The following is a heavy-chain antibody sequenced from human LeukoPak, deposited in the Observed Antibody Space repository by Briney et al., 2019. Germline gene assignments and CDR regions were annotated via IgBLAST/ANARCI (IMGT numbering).Heavy chain of an antibody. CDR2: ISSSSSYI. J-gene: IGHJ4*02. V-gene: IGHV3-21*01. Sequence: GGSLRLSCAASGFTFSSYSMNWVRQAPGKGLEWVSSISSSSSYIYYADSVKGRFTISRDNAKNSLYLQMNSLRAEDTAVYYCARDKSSGWYEFDYWGQGTLVTVSS. CDR1: GFTFSSYS. CDR3: ARDKSSGWYEFDY. D-gene: IGHD6-19*01.